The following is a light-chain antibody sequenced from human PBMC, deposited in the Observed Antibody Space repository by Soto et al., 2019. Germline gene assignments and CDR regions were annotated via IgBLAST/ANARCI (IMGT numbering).Light chain of an antibody. CDR3: QQRRNWPTST. CDR1: QSVXSY. V-gene: IGKV3-11*01. Sequence: IVVTQCASTLSVSPGESATLSCRASQSVXSYLDCDQEKPGQAPRLLIXAQSNRATAIPARFIGSGSGKDFTLNISSLEPEYFSVYYCQQRRNWPTSTLGQGTRLDI. CDR2: AQS. J-gene: IGKJ5*01.